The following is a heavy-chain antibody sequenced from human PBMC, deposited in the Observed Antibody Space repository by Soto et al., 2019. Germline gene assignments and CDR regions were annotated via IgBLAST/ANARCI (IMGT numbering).Heavy chain of an antibody. CDR2: IYNSGTT. D-gene: IGHD2-8*01. CDR3: AAEDIVLMVYAFDY. CDR1: GGSLSSGDSY. V-gene: IGHV4-30-4*08. J-gene: IGHJ4*02. Sequence: QVQLQESGPGLVRPSQTLSLTCSVSGGSLSSGDSYWSWIRQPPGKGLEWIGYIYNSGTTSYNPSLKSRVTIAADTSKNQFSLNLSSVTAADTAVYYCAAEDIVLMVYAFDYWGQGSLVTVSS.